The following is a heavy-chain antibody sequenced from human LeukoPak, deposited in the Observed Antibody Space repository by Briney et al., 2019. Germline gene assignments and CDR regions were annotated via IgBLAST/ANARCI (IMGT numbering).Heavy chain of an antibody. Sequence: GGSLRLSXAASGFTFNDYWMTWVCQAPGKGLEWVANIKQDGSEKYYVDSVKGRFTISRDNAKNSLYLQMNSLRAEDTAVYYCARGGPTTFGLWGNAFDIWGQGTMVTVSS. D-gene: IGHD3-3*01. J-gene: IGHJ3*02. CDR2: IKQDGSEK. CDR3: ARGGPTTFGLWGNAFDI. CDR1: GFTFNDYW. V-gene: IGHV3-7*01.